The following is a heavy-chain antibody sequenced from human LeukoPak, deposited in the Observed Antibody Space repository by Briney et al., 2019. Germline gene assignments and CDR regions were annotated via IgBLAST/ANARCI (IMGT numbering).Heavy chain of an antibody. CDR3: ARAPLLPYYDSSGYYFDY. CDR2: INWNGGST. D-gene: IGHD3-22*01. J-gene: IGHJ4*02. CDR1: GFTFDDYG. Sequence: GGSLRLSCAASGFTFDDYGMSWVRQAPGKGLEWVSGINWNGGSTGYADSVKGRFTISRDNAKNSLYLQMNSLRAEDTALYYCARAPLLPYYDSSGYYFDYWGQGTLVTVSS. V-gene: IGHV3-20*04.